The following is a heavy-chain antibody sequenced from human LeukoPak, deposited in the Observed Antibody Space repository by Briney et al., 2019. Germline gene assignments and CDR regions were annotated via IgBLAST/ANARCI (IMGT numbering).Heavy chain of an antibody. J-gene: IGHJ6*02. CDR3: ARDGAPIVVVPAAINYYYGMDV. CDR2: ISSSSSYI. CDR1: GFTFSSYS. D-gene: IGHD2-2*01. Sequence: GGSLRLSCAASGFTFSSYSMNCVRQAPGKGLEWVSSISSSSSYIYYADSVKGRFTISRDNAKNSLYLQMNSLRAEDTAVYYCARDGAPIVVVPAAINYYYGMDVWGQGTAVTVSS. V-gene: IGHV3-21*01.